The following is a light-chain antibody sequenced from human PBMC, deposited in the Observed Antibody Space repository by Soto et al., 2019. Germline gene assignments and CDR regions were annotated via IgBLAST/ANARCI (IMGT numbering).Light chain of an antibody. CDR1: SSNIGSNT. Sequence: QSVLTQPPSASGTPGQRVTISCSGSSSNIGSNTVNLYQQLPGAAPKLLIQSNNQRPAAVPDRFSGSQSGTSTSLASSGLHAEDGADYYCAVWDDSLNGYVFGTGTKLTVL. CDR3: AVWDDSLNGYV. V-gene: IGLV1-44*01. CDR2: SNN. J-gene: IGLJ1*01.